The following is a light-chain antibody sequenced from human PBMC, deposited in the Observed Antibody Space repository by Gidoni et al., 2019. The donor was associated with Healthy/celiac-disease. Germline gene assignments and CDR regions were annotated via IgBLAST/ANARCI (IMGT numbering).Light chain of an antibody. CDR3: QSADSSGTYWV. J-gene: IGLJ3*02. CDR2: KDS. V-gene: IGLV3-25*03. Sequence: SYDLTQPPSVSVSPGQTARITCSGDALPKQYAYWYQQKPGQAPVLVIYKDSERPSGIPERFAGSSSGTTVTLTSSGVQAEDEADYYCQSADSSGTYWVFGGGTKLTVL. CDR1: ALPKQY.